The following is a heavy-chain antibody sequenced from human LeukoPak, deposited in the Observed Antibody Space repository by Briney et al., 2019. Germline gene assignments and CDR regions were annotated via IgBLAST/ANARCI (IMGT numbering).Heavy chain of an antibody. D-gene: IGHD2-2*01. CDR3: AKDPSIVVVPAAKFDY. Sequence: GGSLRPSCAASGFTFSSYAMSWVRQAPGKGLEWVSAISGSGGSTYYADTVKGRFTISRDNSKNTLYLQMNSLRAEDTAVYYCAKDPSIVVVPAAKFDYWGQGTLVTVSS. CDR1: GFTFSSYA. V-gene: IGHV3-23*01. CDR2: ISGSGGST. J-gene: IGHJ4*02.